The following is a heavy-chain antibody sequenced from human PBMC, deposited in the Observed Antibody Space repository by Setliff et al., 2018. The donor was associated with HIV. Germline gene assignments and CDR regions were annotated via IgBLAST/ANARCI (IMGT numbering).Heavy chain of an antibody. CDR2: IDSSGNT. Sequence: SETLSLTCTVSGGSISSGNYYWSWIRQHPVKGLEWIGYIDSSGNTYYKSSLRSRVTLSVDTSKNQFSLKLSSVTAADTAVYYCSRSQGIGNYYMDVWGTGTTVTVSS. V-gene: IGHV4-31*03. D-gene: IGHD2-15*01. J-gene: IGHJ6*03. CDR3: SRSQGIGNYYMDV. CDR1: GGSISSGNYY.